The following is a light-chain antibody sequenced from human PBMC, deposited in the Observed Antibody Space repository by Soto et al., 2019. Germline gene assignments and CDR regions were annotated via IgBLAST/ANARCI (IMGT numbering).Light chain of an antibody. V-gene: IGKV3-20*01. CDR2: DAS. CDR1: QTVRNNY. J-gene: IGKJ4*01. CDR3: QQFSSYPLT. Sequence: EFVLTQSPGALSLSTGERDTVSRRQTQTVRNNYLAWYQQKPGQAPRLLIYDASSRATGIPDRFSGGGSGTDFTLTIGRLETEDFAVYYCQQFSSYPLTFGGGPKVDSK.